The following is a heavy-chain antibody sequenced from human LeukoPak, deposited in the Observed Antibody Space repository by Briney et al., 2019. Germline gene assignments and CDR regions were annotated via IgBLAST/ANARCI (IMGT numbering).Heavy chain of an antibody. CDR2: LTPGGDNDI. CDR3: ARTGYSSSWYGDY. Sequence: GGSLRLSCIASGFTFSIYTMNWVRQAPGKGLEWVSTLTPGGDNDIHYADSVKGRSTISRDNSKNSLYLQMNSLRADDTAVYYCARTGYSSSWYGDYWGQGTLVTVSS. D-gene: IGHD6-13*01. V-gene: IGHV3-21*06. J-gene: IGHJ4*02. CDR1: GFTFSIYT.